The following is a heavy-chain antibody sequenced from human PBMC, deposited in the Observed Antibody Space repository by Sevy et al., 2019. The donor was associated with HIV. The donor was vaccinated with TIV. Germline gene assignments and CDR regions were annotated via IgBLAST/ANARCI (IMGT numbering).Heavy chain of an antibody. CDR3: ASNLYYYDSSGYYDLDY. D-gene: IGHD3-22*01. CDR2: ISYDGSNK. J-gene: IGHJ4*02. CDR1: GFSLSSYA. Sequence: GGSLRLSCAASGFSLSSYAMHWVRQAPGKGLEWVAVISYDGSNKYYAYSVKGRFTISRDNSKNTLYLQMNSLRAEDTAVYYCASNLYYYDSSGYYDLDYWGQGPLVTVSS. V-gene: IGHV3-30*04.